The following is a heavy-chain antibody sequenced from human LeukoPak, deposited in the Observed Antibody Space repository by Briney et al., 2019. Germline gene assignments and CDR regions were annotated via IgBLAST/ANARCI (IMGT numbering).Heavy chain of an antibody. CDR3: AKDITPSLAVAGTDY. D-gene: IGHD6-19*01. CDR1: GFTVSSNS. V-gene: IGHV3-53*05. Sequence: PGGSLRLSCTVSGFTVSSNSMSWVRQAPGKGLEWVSFIYSDNTHYSDSVKGRFTISRDNAKNSLYLQMNSLRAEDTALYYCAKDITPSLAVAGTDYWGQGTLVTVSS. CDR2: IYSDNT. J-gene: IGHJ4*02.